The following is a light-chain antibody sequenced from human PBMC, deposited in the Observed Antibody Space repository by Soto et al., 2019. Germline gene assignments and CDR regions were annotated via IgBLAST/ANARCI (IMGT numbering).Light chain of an antibody. V-gene: IGLV2-23*02. CDR3: CSYAGRGVV. CDR1: SSDVGRYNL. CDR2: EVI. Sequence: QSALTQPASVSGSPVQSITISCTGTSSDVGRYNLVSWYQQHPGKAPKLMIYEVIKRPSGVSNRFSGSKSGNTASLTISGLQSEDEADYYCCSYAGRGVVFGGGTKLTVL. J-gene: IGLJ2*01.